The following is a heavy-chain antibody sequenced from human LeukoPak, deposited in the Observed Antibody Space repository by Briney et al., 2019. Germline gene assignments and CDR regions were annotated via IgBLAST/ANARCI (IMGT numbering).Heavy chain of an antibody. CDR3: ARLPYGSGSYRRPDYYYMDV. D-gene: IGHD3-10*01. CDR1: GGSISSYY. Sequence: TSETLSLTCTVSGGSISSYYWSWIRQPPGKGLEWIGYIYYSGSTNYNPSLKSRVTISVDTSKNQFSLKLSSVTAAYTAVYYCARLPYGSGSYRRPDYYYMDVWGKGTTVTISS. J-gene: IGHJ6*03. CDR2: IYYSGST. V-gene: IGHV4-59*12.